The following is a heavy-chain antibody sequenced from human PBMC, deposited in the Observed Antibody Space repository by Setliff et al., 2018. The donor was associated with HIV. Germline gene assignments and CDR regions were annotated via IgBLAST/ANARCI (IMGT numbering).Heavy chain of an antibody. CDR2: IKQDGSKA. CDR1: GFTFSSYW. Sequence: GSLRLSCAASGFTFSSYWMSWVRQAPGKGLEWVADIKQDGSKAYYMDSVKGRFTISRDNPKNSLYLQMTSLRAEDTAVYYCAKVPSYWGQGTLVTVSS. V-gene: IGHV3-7*05. J-gene: IGHJ4*02. CDR3: AKVPSY.